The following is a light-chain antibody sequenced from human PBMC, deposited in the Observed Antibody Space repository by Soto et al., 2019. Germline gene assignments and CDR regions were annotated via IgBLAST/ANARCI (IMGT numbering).Light chain of an antibody. V-gene: IGKV1-39*01. CDR2: AAS. CDR1: QSISSY. CDR3: QRSYSTPLT. Sequence: DIQMTQSPSSLSASVGDRVTITCRASQSISSYLNWYQQKPGKAPKLLIYAASSLQSGVPSRFSGNGSGTDFTLTISSLQPEDFATYYCQRSYSTPLTFGGGTKVEIK. J-gene: IGKJ4*01.